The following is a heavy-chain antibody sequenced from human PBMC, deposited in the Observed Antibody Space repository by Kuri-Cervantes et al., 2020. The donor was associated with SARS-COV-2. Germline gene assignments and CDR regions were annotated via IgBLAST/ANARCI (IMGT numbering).Heavy chain of an antibody. V-gene: IGHV3-30*18. CDR3: AKGGDMIVVVILRY. Sequence: GESLKISCAASEFTFSSFGVHWVRQAPGKGLEWVAVISYDGSNKYYADSVKGRFTISRDNSKNTLYLQMNSLRAEDTAVYYCAKGGDMIVVVILRYWGQGTLVTVSS. CDR2: ISYDGSNK. CDR1: EFTFSSFG. J-gene: IGHJ4*02. D-gene: IGHD3-22*01.